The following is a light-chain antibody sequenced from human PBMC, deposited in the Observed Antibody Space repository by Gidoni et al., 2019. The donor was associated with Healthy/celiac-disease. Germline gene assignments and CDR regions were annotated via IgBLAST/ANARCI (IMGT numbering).Light chain of an antibody. CDR3: QQSYSTPLT. V-gene: IGKV1-39*01. CDR1: QSISSY. Sequence: DIQMTQSPSSLSASVGDRVTITCRASQSISSYLNWYQQKPGKAPKLLIYAASSLQSGVPSSFSGSGSGTDFTLTISSLQPEDFATYYCQQSYSTPLTFGGRPKVEIK. J-gene: IGKJ4*01. CDR2: AAS.